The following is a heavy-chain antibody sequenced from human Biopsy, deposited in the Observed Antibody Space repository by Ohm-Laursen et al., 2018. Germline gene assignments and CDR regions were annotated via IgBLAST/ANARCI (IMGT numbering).Heavy chain of an antibody. CDR3: ARGGEDSGSFVKPHKTWFDP. Sequence: SLRLSCSASRFTFSRYWMNWVRQAPGKGLEWVANINQDGSEKYYVDSVKGRFTISRDNAENSLYLEMNSLRTEDTAVYYCARGGEDSGSFVKPHKTWFDPWGQGTLVTVSS. CDR2: INQDGSEK. D-gene: IGHD3-10*01. V-gene: IGHV3-7*01. J-gene: IGHJ5*02. CDR1: RFTFSRYW.